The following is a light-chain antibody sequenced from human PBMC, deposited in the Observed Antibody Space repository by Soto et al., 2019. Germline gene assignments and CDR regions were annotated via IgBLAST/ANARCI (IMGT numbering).Light chain of an antibody. CDR1: SSNIESNA. CDR2: NTN. Sequence: QSVLTQPPSASGTPGQRVTISCSGSSSNIESNAVNWYQQLPGTAPKVVIYNTNQRPSGVPDRFSGSKSGTSASLAISRLQSEDEADYYCAAWDDRLNGRVFGGGTKLTVL. V-gene: IGLV1-44*01. J-gene: IGLJ3*02. CDR3: AAWDDRLNGRV.